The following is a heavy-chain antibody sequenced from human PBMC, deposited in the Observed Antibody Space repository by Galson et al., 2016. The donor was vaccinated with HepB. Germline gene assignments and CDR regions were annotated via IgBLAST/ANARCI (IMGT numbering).Heavy chain of an antibody. J-gene: IGHJ4*02. CDR1: GGAFSSYA. CDR2: IIPIFGAA. V-gene: IGHV1-69*13. D-gene: IGHD1-14*01. Sequence: SVKVSCKASGGAFSSYAFSWVRQAPGQGLEWMGGIIPIFGAANYAQKFQDRVTITADESTRTAFMELRSLRSDDTAVYFCAGDRGNRNLADWGQGTLVTVSS. CDR3: AGDRGNRNLAD.